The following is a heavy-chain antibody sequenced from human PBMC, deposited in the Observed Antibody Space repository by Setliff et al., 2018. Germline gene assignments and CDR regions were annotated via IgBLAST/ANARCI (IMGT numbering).Heavy chain of an antibody. Sequence: PGGSLRLSCAASGFTFSIYAMSWVRQAPGKGLEWVSAIRGDSGSTYYADSVKGRVTISRDNSKNTVYLQLNSLRAEDAAVYYCARTCSGSGCYAGLESWGQGTPVTVSS. CDR3: ARTCSGSGCYAGLES. V-gene: IGHV3-23*01. CDR2: IRGDSGST. CDR1: GFTFSIYA. J-gene: IGHJ4*02. D-gene: IGHD2-15*01.